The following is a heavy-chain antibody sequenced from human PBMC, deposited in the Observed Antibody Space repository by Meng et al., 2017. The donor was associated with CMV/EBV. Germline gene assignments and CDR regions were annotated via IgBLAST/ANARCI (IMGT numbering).Heavy chain of an antibody. V-gene: IGHV4-34*01. CDR3: ARGKRGYYYGSGSPNSNWFDP. CDR2: INHSGST. Sequence: SETLSLTCAVYGGSFSGYYWSWIRQPPGKGLEWIGEINHSGSTNYNPSLKSRVTISVDTSKNQFSLKLSPVTAADTAVYYCARGKRGYYYGSGSPNSNWFDPWGQGTLVTVSS. J-gene: IGHJ5*02. D-gene: IGHD3-10*01. CDR1: GGSFSGYY.